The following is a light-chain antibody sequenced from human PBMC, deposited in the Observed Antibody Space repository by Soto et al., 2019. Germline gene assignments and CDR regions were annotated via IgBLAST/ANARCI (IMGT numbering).Light chain of an antibody. J-gene: IGKJ4*01. CDR1: KGLSPY. CDR3: QQYHIAPLT. V-gene: IGKV1-27*01. Sequence: DVQMTQSPSSLSASVGDRATITCRASKGLSPYLAWFQQKPGKVPKLLIYAASTLQSWVPSRFSGSGSGADFTLTISSLQPEDVGSYYCQQYHIAPLTFGGGTQVQIK. CDR2: AAS.